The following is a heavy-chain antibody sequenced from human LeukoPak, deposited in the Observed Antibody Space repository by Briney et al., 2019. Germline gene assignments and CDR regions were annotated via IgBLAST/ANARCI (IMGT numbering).Heavy chain of an antibody. J-gene: IGHJ4*02. CDR1: GFTVSSNY. CDR3: ARLFTGGDY. D-gene: IGHD3-16*01. V-gene: IGHV3-66*04. Sequence: GGSLGLSCAASGFTVSSNYMSWVRQAPGKGLEWVSVIYSGGSTYYADSVKGRFTISRDNSKNTLYLQMNSLRAEDTAVYYCARLFTGGDYWGQGTLVTVSS. CDR2: IYSGGST.